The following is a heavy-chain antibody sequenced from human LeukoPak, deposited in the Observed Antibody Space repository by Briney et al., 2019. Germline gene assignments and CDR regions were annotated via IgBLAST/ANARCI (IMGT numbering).Heavy chain of an antibody. CDR1: GYRFTSYW. D-gene: IGHD2-2*01. CDR3: ARQGPGGYCSSTSCYHDAFDI. CDR2: IYPGDSDT. J-gene: IGHJ3*02. V-gene: IGHV5-51*01. Sequence: GESLKISCKGSGYRFTSYWIGWVRQMPGKGLEWMGIIYPGDSDTRYSPSFQGQVTISADESISTAYLQWSSLKASDTAMYYCARQGPGGYCSSTSCYHDAFDIWGQGTMVTVSS.